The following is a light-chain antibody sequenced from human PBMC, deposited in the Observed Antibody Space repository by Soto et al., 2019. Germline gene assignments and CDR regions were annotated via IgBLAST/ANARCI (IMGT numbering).Light chain of an antibody. CDR3: HQRNK. CDR1: QFLSSY. Sequence: EVVLTQAPATLSLAPGERATLSCSASQFLSSYLAWYQQKPGQPPRLLIYDTSNRATGIPARFSGSRSGTDFTLTISSLEPEDFGVYFCHQRNKFGQGTRLENK. V-gene: IGKV3-11*01. CDR2: DTS. J-gene: IGKJ5*01.